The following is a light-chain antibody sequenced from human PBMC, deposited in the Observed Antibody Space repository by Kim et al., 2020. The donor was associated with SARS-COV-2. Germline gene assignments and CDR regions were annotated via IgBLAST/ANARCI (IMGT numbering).Light chain of an antibody. CDR3: NSRDTSGYRLL. Sequence: SSELTQDPAVSVALGQTVRITCQGDSLRNYYAAWYHQKPGQAPVLDIHGENDRPSGIPDRFSGSNSGDTASLTITGAQAEDEGDYYCNSRDTSGYRLLFG. CDR2: GEN. V-gene: IGLV3-19*01. J-gene: IGLJ2*01. CDR1: SLRNYY.